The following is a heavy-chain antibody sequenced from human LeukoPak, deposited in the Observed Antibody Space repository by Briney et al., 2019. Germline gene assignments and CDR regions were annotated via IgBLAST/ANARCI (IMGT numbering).Heavy chain of an antibody. CDR2: IYYSGST. CDR1: GGSISSGGYY. J-gene: IGHJ4*02. V-gene: IGHV4-31*03. CDR3: ARVVDGYDSSGYSQAAYYFDY. Sequence: SETLSLTCTVSGGSISSGGYYWSWIRQHPGKGLEWIGYIYYSGSTYYNPSFKSRVTISVDTSKNQFSLKLSSVTAADTAVYYCARVVDGYDSSGYSQAAYYFDYWGQGTLVTVSS. D-gene: IGHD3-22*01.